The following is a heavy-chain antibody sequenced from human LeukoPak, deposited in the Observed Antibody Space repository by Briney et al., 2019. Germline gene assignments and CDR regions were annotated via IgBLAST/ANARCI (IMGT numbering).Heavy chain of an antibody. V-gene: IGHV3-21*04. CDR2: ITASGTAI. CDR1: GFTFNTYT. J-gene: IGHJ4*02. Sequence: GGSLRLSCAASGFTFNTYTMNWVRQAPGKGLEWVSSITASGTAIYSADSVKGRFTISRDNAKNSLYLQMNSLRAEDTALYYCARDGYGDYSYFDYWGQGTLVTVSS. D-gene: IGHD4-17*01. CDR3: ARDGYGDYSYFDY.